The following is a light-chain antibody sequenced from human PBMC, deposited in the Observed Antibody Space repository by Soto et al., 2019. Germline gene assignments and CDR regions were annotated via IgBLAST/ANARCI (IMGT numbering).Light chain of an antibody. CDR3: QQRSNWRGT. Sequence: PGQRATLSCRASQSVSSNYLAWYQQMPGQAPRLLIYDASNRATGIPARFSGSGSGTDFTLTISSLEPEDFAVYYCQQRSNWRGTFGQGTKVDIK. CDR2: DAS. CDR1: QSVSSNY. V-gene: IGKV3-11*01. J-gene: IGKJ1*01.